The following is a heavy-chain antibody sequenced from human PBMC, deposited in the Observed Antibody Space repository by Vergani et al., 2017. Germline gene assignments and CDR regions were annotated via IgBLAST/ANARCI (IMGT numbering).Heavy chain of an antibody. V-gene: IGHV1-69*13. Sequence: QVQLVQSGAEVKKPGASVKVSCKASGYTFTSYGISWVRQAPGQGLEWMGGIIPIFGTANYAQKFQGRVTITADESTSTAYMELSSLRSDDTAVYYCARAEYYDYGMDVWGQGTTVTVSS. J-gene: IGHJ6*02. CDR3: ARAEYYDYGMDV. CDR1: GYTFTSYG. CDR2: IIPIFGTA. D-gene: IGHD6-6*01.